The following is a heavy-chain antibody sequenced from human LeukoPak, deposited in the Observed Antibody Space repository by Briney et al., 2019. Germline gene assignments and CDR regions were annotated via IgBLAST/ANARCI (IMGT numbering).Heavy chain of an antibody. CDR1: GFRFDDFG. V-gene: IGHV3-20*04. J-gene: IGHJ4*02. Sequence: PGGSLRLSCAVSGFRFDDFGMSWVRQAPGKGLEWVSGISWNGGTTGYADSVKGRFTISRDNAKNSLYLQMNSLRAEDTAVYYCARVMAGLRPLGSFDYWGQGTLVTVSS. CDR3: ARVMAGLRPLGSFDY. D-gene: IGHD5-12*01. CDR2: ISWNGGTT.